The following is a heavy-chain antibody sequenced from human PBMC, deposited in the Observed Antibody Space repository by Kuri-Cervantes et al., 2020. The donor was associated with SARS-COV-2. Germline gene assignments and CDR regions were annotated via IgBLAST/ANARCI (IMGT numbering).Heavy chain of an antibody. Sequence: SETLSLTCTVPGGSISSYYWSWIRQPPGKGLEWIGYIYYSGSTNYNPSLKSRVTISVDTSKNQFSLKLSSVTAADTAVYYCARQSEAGIAVAGPRYFDYWGQGTLVTVSS. J-gene: IGHJ4*02. V-gene: IGHV4-59*01. CDR2: IYYSGST. D-gene: IGHD6-19*01. CDR3: ARQSEAGIAVAGPRYFDY. CDR1: GGSISSYY.